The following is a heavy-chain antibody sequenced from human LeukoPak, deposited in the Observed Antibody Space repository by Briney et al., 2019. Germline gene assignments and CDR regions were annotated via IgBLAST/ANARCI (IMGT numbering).Heavy chain of an antibody. CDR3: ARGSTSGWPDYFDY. Sequence: TGGSLRLSSAASGFTLSSYWMHWVRHAPGKGLVWVSRINGDGSSTPYANSVKGRFTISRDNAKSTLYLQMHSLRANDTAVYYCARGSTSGWPDYFDYWGQGSVVTVSS. CDR2: INGDGSST. V-gene: IGHV3-74*01. J-gene: IGHJ4*02. CDR1: GFTLSSYW. D-gene: IGHD6-19*01.